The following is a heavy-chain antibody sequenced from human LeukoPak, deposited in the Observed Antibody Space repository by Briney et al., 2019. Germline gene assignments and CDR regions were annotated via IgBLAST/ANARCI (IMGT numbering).Heavy chain of an antibody. J-gene: IGHJ4*02. D-gene: IGHD3-9*01. CDR3: ARSLRYFTYYFDY. Sequence: SETLSLTCTVSGGSISSYYWSWIRQPPGKGLEWIGYIYYSGSTNYNPSLKSRVTISVDTSKNQFSLKLNSVTAADTAVYYCARSLRYFTYYFDYWGQGTLVTVSS. CDR1: GGSISSYY. CDR2: IYYSGST. V-gene: IGHV4-59*01.